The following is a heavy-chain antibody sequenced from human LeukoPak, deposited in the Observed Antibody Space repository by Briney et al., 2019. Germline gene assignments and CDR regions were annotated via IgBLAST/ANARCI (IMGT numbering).Heavy chain of an antibody. D-gene: IGHD3-10*01. V-gene: IGHV3-30*04. CDR2: ISYDGTNK. Sequence: PGGSLRLSCAASGFTFSSYAIHWVRQAPGKGLEWVAVISYDGTNKYYGDSVKGRFTISRDNSKNTLYLQMNSLRIEDTAVYYCARSHGSGSHDYWGQGTLVTVSS. CDR3: ARSHGSGSHDY. J-gene: IGHJ4*02. CDR1: GFTFSSYA.